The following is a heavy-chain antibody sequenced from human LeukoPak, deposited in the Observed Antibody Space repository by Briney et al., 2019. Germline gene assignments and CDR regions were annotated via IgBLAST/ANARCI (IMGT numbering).Heavy chain of an antibody. J-gene: IGHJ4*02. CDR1: GGSFSGYY. V-gene: IGHV4-34*01. CDR3: ARGLASGYPPIPFDY. CDR2: INHSGST. D-gene: IGHD3-3*01. Sequence: SETLSLTCTVYGGSFSGYYWSWIRQPPGKGLEWIGEINHSGSTNYNPSLKSRVTISVDTSKNQFSLSLDSLTAADTAVYYCARGLASGYPPIPFDYWGQGTLVTVSS.